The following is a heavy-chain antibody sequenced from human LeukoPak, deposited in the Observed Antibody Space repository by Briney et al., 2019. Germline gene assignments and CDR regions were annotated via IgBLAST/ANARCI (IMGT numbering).Heavy chain of an antibody. D-gene: IGHD2-15*01. J-gene: IGHJ3*02. Sequence: SETLSLTCTVSGGSISSSSYYWGWIRHPPGKGLKGFGSIYYRASTYYNPSLKSRVTISVDTSKNQFSLKVSSVTAADTAVYYCARLRGLGPSDAFDIWGQGTMVTVSS. CDR3: ARLRGLGPSDAFDI. CDR1: GGSISSSSYY. V-gene: IGHV4-39*01. CDR2: IYYRAST.